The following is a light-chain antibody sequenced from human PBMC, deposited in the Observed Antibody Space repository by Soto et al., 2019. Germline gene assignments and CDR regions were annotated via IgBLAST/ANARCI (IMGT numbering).Light chain of an antibody. Sequence: EVVMTQSPATLSVSPGERATLSCRASETVNSNLAWYQQKPGQAPRLLIYTISIRATGIPARFSGSGSGTEFTLTITSLHPDDFATYYCQQYISYSALAFGQGTKVDNK. CDR1: ETVNSN. CDR2: TIS. CDR3: QQYISYSALA. J-gene: IGKJ1*01. V-gene: IGKV3-15*01.